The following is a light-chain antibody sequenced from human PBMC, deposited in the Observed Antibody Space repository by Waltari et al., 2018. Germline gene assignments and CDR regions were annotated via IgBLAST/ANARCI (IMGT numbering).Light chain of an antibody. V-gene: IGKV4-1*01. J-gene: IGKJ2*01. CDR2: GAS. CDR1: QSVSYRSDNKNC. CDR3: HQYCSMPYT. Sequence: DIVMTQSPDSLPVSLGERATFNCKSSQSVSYRSDNKNCLAWYQQKPGQPPRLLIYGASTRESGVPDRCSGSGSGTDFSLTISSLQAEDVAVYYCHQYCSMPYTFGQGTKLEI.